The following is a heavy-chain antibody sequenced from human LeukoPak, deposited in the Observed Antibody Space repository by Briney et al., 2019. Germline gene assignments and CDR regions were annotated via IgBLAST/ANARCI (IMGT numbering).Heavy chain of an antibody. V-gene: IGHV3-30*18. CDR1: GFTFSSYG. J-gene: IGHJ4*02. Sequence: PGRSLRLSCAASGFTFSSYGMGWVRQAPGKGLEWVAVISNDGSNKYYADSVKGRFTISRDNSENTLYLQMNSLRAEDTAVYYCAKETGRWELEWGQGTLVTVSS. CDR2: ISNDGSNK. CDR3: AKETGRWELE. D-gene: IGHD1-26*01.